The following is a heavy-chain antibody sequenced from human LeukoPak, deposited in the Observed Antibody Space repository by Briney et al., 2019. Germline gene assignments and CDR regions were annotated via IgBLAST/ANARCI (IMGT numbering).Heavy chain of an antibody. J-gene: IGHJ4*02. CDR3: ARDPVGYSSGSVDY. CDR2: INPNSGGT. V-gene: IGHV1-2*02. CDR1: GYTFTGYY. Sequence: GASVKVSCKASGYTFTGYYMHWVRQAPGQGLEWMGWINPNSGGTNYAQKFRGRVTMTRDTSISTAYMELSRLRSDDTAVYYCARDPVGYSSGSVDYWGQGTLVTVSS. D-gene: IGHD6-19*01.